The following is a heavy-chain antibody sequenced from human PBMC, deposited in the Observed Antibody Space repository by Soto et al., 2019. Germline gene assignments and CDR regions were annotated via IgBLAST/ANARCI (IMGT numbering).Heavy chain of an antibody. V-gene: IGHV3-66*01. J-gene: IGHJ4*02. CDR2: IYSGGST. Sequence: EVQLVESGGSLVQPGGSLRLSCAASGFTVSSNYMSWVRQAPGKGLEWVSVIYSGGSTYYADSVKGRFTISRDNSKNTLYLQMNSLRAEDTAVYYCAREGYCSGGSCYSDYWGQGTLVTVSS. CDR1: GFTVSSNY. CDR3: AREGYCSGGSCYSDY. D-gene: IGHD2-15*01.